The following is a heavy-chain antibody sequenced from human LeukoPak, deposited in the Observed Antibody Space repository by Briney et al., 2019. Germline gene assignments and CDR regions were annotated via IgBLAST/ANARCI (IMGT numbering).Heavy chain of an antibody. D-gene: IGHD6-6*01. CDR3: ARDENSSSYFDY. CDR1: GGTFSSYA. J-gene: IGHJ4*02. CDR2: IIPIFGTA. Sequence: SVTVSCKASGGTFSSYAISWVRQAPGQGLEWMGGIIPIFGTANYAQKFQGRVTITADESTSTAYMELSSLRSEDTAVYYCARDENSSSYFDYWGQGTLVTVSS. V-gene: IGHV1-69*13.